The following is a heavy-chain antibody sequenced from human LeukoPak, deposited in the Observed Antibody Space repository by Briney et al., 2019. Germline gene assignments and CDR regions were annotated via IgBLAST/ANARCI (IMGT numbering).Heavy chain of an antibody. D-gene: IGHD2-2*01. CDR2: ISYDGSNK. J-gene: IGHJ4*02. CDR3: VKDACSSTSCYEGYFDY. V-gene: IGHV3-30*14. Sequence: GRSLRLSCAASGFTFSSYAMHWVRQAPGKGLEWVAVISYDGSNKYYADSVKGRFTISRDNSKNTLYLQMSSLRAEDTAVYYCVKDACSSTSCYEGYFDYWGQGTLVTVSS. CDR1: GFTFSSYA.